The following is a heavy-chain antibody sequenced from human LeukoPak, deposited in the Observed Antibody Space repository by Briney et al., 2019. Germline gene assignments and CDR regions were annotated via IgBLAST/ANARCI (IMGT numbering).Heavy chain of an antibody. CDR1: GYTFNIYG. CDR2: ISAYTGTT. V-gene: IGHV1-18*01. J-gene: IGHJ4*02. CDR3: ARIQATTLWFGEFYFDY. Sequence: ASVKVSCKASGYTFNIYGINWLRQAPGQGLEWMGWISAYTGTTNYAQRLQGRVSMTTDTSTSTAYMELRSLRSDDTAVYYCARIQATTLWFGEFYFDYWGQGTLVTVSS. D-gene: IGHD3-10*01.